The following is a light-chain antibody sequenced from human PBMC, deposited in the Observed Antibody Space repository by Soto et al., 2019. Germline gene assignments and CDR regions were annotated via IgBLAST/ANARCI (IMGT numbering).Light chain of an antibody. V-gene: IGKV1-27*01. CDR3: QKYNSAPHT. Sequence: DIQMTQSPSSLSASVGDRVSITCRASQDISNHLAWFQQKPGKVPKLLIYGASTLQSGVPSRFSGSGYGTDFTLTISSLQPEDVATYYCQKYNSAPHTFGQGTKVELK. CDR2: GAS. J-gene: IGKJ1*01. CDR1: QDISNH.